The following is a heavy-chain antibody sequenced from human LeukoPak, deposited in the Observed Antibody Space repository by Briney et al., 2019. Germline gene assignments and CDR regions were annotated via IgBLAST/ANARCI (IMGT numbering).Heavy chain of an antibody. Sequence: GGSLRLSCAASGFTFSSYWMSWVRQAPGKGLEWVANIKQDGSEKYYVDSVKGRFTISRDNAKNSLYLQMNSLRAEDTAVYYCASPMVRGVTNFDYWGQGTLVTVSS. J-gene: IGHJ4*02. V-gene: IGHV3-7*01. D-gene: IGHD3-10*01. CDR2: IKQDGSEK. CDR1: GFTFSSYW. CDR3: ASPMVRGVTNFDY.